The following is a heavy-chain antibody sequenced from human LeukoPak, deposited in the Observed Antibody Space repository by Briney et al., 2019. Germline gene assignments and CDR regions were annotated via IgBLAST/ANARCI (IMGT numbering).Heavy chain of an antibody. J-gene: IGHJ4*02. CDR3: ARDPGYCSGGSCRPTGSDY. D-gene: IGHD2-15*01. CDR1: GFTFSSYS. V-gene: IGHV3-21*01. CDR2: ISSSSSYV. Sequence: GGSLRLSCAASGFTFSSYSMNWVRQAPGKGLEWVSSISSSSSYVYYADSVEGRFTISRDNAKNSLYLQMNSLRAEDTAVYYCARDPGYCSGGSCRPTGSDYWGQGTLVTVSS.